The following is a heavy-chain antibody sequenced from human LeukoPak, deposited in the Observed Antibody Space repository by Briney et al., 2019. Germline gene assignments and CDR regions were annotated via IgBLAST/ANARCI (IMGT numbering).Heavy chain of an antibody. CDR2: IRYDGSNK. J-gene: IGHJ4*02. CDR3: AKMQEGYCSSTSCNDY. D-gene: IGHD2-2*01. V-gene: IGHV3-30*02. CDR1: GFTFSSYG. Sequence: GGSLRLSCAASGFTFSSYGMHWVRQAPDKGLEWVAFIRYDGSNKYYADSVKGRFTISRDNSKNTLYLQMNSLRAEDTAVYYCAKMQEGYCSSTSCNDYWGQGTLVTVSS.